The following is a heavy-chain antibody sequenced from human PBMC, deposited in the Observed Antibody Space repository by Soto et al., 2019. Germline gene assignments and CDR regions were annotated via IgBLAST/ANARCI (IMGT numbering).Heavy chain of an antibody. D-gene: IGHD4-4*01. V-gene: IGHV3-11*01. CDR1: GFTFSDSY. Sequence: PGGSLRLSCAASGFTFSDSYMSWIRQAPGKGLEWVSYISSSGSTIYYADSVKGRFTISRDNAKNSLYLQMNSLRTEDTAVYYCARRGDYMTTVTQFDYWGQGTLVTVSS. CDR2: ISSSGSTI. J-gene: IGHJ4*02. CDR3: ARRGDYMTTVTQFDY.